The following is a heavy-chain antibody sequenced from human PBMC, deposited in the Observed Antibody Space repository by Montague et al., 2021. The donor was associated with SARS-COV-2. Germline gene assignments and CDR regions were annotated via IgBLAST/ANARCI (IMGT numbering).Heavy chain of an antibody. D-gene: IGHD6-13*01. Sequence: SETLSLTCSVSGGSFSSGDSYWGWLRQAPGKGLEWIGDLHYAGSAYYNPSLRSRVTISADTSKNQFSLKLNSVTAADTAVYYCVATYNGNWYYFDYWGQGTQVTVSS. V-gene: IGHV4-39*01. CDR1: GGSFSSGDSY. J-gene: IGHJ4*02. CDR2: LHYAGSA. CDR3: VATYNGNWYYFDY.